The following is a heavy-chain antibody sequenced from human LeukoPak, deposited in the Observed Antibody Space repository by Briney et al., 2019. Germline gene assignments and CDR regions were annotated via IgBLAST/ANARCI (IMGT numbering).Heavy chain of an antibody. CDR1: GVTFSSNA. CDR2: ISGSGGST. Sequence: GGSLRLSCAASGVTFSSNAMSWVRQAPGKGQERVSAISGSGGSTYYADSVKGRFTISRDNSKNTLYLQMNSLRAEDTAVYYCAKDDYGAVFDYWGQGTLVTVSS. J-gene: IGHJ4*02. V-gene: IGHV3-23*01. CDR3: AKDDYGAVFDY. D-gene: IGHD4-17*01.